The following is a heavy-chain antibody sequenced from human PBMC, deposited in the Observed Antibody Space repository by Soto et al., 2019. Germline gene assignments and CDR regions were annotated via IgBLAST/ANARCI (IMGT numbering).Heavy chain of an antibody. CDR2: IIPIFGTA. V-gene: IGHV1-69*01. CDR1: GVTFNIYD. Sequence: VKVSCKASGVTFNIYDISWVRQAPGQGLEWMGGIIPIFGTANYAQKFQGRVTITADESTSTAYMELSSLRSEDTAVYYCASGVAADNWFAPRGQGTLVTVSS. D-gene: IGHD2-15*01. CDR3: ASGVAADNWFAP. J-gene: IGHJ5*02.